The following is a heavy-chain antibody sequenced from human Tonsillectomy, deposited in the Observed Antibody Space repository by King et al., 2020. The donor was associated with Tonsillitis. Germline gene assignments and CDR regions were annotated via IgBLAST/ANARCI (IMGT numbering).Heavy chain of an antibody. CDR3: ARGPVGGSGWFDP. CDR1: GYTFTGYY. Sequence: VQLVESGAEVKKPGASVKVSCKASGYTFTGYYMHWVRQAPGQGLEWMGWINPNSGGTNYVQKFQGRVTMTRDTSISTAYMELSRLRSDDTAVYYCARGPVGGSGWFDPWGQGTLVTVSS. J-gene: IGHJ5*02. CDR2: INPNSGGT. V-gene: IGHV1-2*02. D-gene: IGHD3-16*01.